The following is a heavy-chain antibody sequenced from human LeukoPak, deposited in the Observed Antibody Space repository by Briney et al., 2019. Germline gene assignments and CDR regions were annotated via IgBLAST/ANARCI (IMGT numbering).Heavy chain of an antibody. CDR2: IKQDGSEK. Sequence: GGTLRLSCAASGFTFSSYGMSWVRQAPGKGLEWVANIKQDGSEKYYVDSVKGRFTISRDNAKNSLYLQMNSLRAEDTAVYYCARDRRLDYYYYMDVWGKGTTVTISS. CDR1: GFTFSSYG. CDR3: ARDRRLDYYYYMDV. J-gene: IGHJ6*03. D-gene: IGHD3-22*01. V-gene: IGHV3-7*01.